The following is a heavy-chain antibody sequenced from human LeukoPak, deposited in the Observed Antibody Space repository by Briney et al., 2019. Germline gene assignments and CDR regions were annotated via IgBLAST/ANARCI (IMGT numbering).Heavy chain of an antibody. D-gene: IGHD3-16*01. CDR3: AASAGVTLGRF. CDR2: IYHTGIT. V-gene: IGHV4-31*03. CDR1: GGSISSSSYY. J-gene: IGHJ4*02. Sequence: SETLSLTCTVSGGSISSSSYYWGWIRQPPGKGLEWIGYIYHTGITSYNPSLKSRVTMSVDTSINQVSLKLNSLTAADTAVYYCAASAGVTLGRFWGQGTLVSVSS.